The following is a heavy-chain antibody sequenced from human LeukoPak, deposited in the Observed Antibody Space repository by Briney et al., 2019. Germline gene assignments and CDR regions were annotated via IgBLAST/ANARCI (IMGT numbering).Heavy chain of an antibody. CDR1: GGSISSSSYY. V-gene: IGHV4-39*01. J-gene: IGHJ3*02. D-gene: IGHD6-19*01. Sequence: PSETLSLTCTVSGGSISSSSYYWGWIRQPPGKGLEWIGSIYYSGSTYYNSSLKSRVTISVDTSKNQFSLKLSSVTAADTAVYYCASTAQQWLVREAFDIWGQGTMVTVSS. CDR2: IYYSGST. CDR3: ASTAQQWLVREAFDI.